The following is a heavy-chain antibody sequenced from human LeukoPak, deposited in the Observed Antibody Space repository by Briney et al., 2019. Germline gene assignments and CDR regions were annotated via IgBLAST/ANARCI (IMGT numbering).Heavy chain of an antibody. D-gene: IGHD6-13*01. CDR2: ISSSSSTI. CDR1: GFTFSSYS. CDR3: AREPQRYSNSWYPYWYFDL. V-gene: IGHV3-48*01. Sequence: AGGSLRLSCAASGFTFSSYSMNWVRQAPGKGLEWVSYISSSSSTIYYADSVKGRFTVSRDNAKNSLYLQMNSVRIEDTAVYYCAREPQRYSNSWYPYWYFDLWGRGTLVTVSS. J-gene: IGHJ2*01.